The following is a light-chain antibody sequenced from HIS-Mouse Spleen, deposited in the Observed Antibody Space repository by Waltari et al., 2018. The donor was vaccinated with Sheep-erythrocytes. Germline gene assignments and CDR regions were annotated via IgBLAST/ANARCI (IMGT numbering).Light chain of an antibody. CDR1: SSDVGGYNY. J-gene: IGLJ3*02. CDR2: EVS. V-gene: IGLV2-8*01. Sequence: QSALTQPPSASGSPGQSVTISCTGTSSDVGGYNYVSWYQQHPGKAPKPMLYEVSKLHSGVRHRFSGSKSGTTASLTVSVLQAEDEADYYCSSYAGSNNWVFGGGTKLPVL. CDR3: SSYAGSNNWV.